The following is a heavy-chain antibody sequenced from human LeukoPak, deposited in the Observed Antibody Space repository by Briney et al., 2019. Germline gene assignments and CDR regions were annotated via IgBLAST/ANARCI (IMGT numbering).Heavy chain of an antibody. CDR1: GYTFTDYY. J-gene: IGHJ5*02. V-gene: IGHV1-2*02. D-gene: IGHD1-1*01. CDR3: ARVDDSTGTTGIFTLYWFDP. Sequence: ASVKVSCKASGYTFTDYYIHWVRQAPGQGLEWMGWLNPNSGGTNYAQKFQDRVTMTRDTSISTAYMELSRLTSDDTAVYYCARVDDSTGTTGIFTLYWFDPWGQGTLVTVSS. CDR2: LNPNSGGT.